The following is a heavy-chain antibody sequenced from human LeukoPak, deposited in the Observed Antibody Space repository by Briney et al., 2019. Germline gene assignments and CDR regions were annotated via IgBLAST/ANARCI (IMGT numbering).Heavy chain of an antibody. Sequence: PGGSLRLSCAASGFTVSSNYMSWVRQAPGKGLEWVSVIYSGGSTYYADSVKGRFTISRDNSKNTLYLQMNSLRAEDTAVYYCARIGGYYDSSGYYRVADYWGQGTLVTVSS. J-gene: IGHJ4*02. D-gene: IGHD3-22*01. V-gene: IGHV3-66*01. CDR1: GFTVSSNY. CDR3: ARIGGYYDSSGYYRVADY. CDR2: IYSGGST.